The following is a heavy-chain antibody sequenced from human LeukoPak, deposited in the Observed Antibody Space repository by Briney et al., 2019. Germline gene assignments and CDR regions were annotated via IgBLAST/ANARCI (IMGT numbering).Heavy chain of an antibody. D-gene: IGHD6-13*01. CDR1: GFRFSNYG. CDR2: TRYDGSNK. J-gene: IGHJ4*02. Sequence: GGSLRLSCAASGFRFSNYGMHWVRQAPGKGLEWVAFTRYDGSNKYYADSVKGRFTISRDNAMNTLYLQMNSLRGEDTAVYYCAKDWPWEAAVGTSPGDYWGQGTLVTVSS. CDR3: AKDWPWEAAVGTSPGDY. V-gene: IGHV3-30*02.